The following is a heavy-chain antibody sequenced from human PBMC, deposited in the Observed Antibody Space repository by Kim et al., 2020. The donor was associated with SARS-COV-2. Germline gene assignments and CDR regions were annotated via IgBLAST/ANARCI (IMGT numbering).Heavy chain of an antibody. CDR2: ISGSGGST. CDR1: GFTFSSYA. V-gene: IGHV3-23*01. J-gene: IGHJ4*02. CDR3: AKDLGAYSYGPRPDFDY. D-gene: IGHD5-18*01. Sequence: GGSLRLSCAASGFTFSSYAMSWVRQAPGKGLEWVSAISGSGGSTYYADSVKGRFTISRDNSKNTLYLQMNSLRAEDTAVYYCAKDLGAYSYGPRPDFDYWGQGTLVTVSS.